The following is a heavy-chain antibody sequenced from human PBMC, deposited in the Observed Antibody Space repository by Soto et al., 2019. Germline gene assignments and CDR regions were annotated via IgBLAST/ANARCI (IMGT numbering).Heavy chain of an antibody. D-gene: IGHD5-12*01. J-gene: IGHJ4*02. V-gene: IGHV3-23*01. Sequence: GGSLRLSCAASGFTFSSFAMSWVRQAPGKGLEWVSIISATGASTNYADSVKGRFTLSRDSSKNTLYLQMNSLRAEDTAVYYCALHGYNSYFFDYWGQGTLVTVSS. CDR1: GFTFSSFA. CDR2: ISATGAST. CDR3: ALHGYNSYFFDY.